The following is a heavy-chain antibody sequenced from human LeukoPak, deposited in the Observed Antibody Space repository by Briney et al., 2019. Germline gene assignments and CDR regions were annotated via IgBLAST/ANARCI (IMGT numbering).Heavy chain of an antibody. CDR2: INPNTGAT. CDR1: GYTFTGYY. V-gene: IGHV1-2*02. CDR3: ARDRVGSGWPRPFYFEF. Sequence: ASVKVLCKPSGYTFTGYYLHWVRQAPGQALEWMGWINPNTGATVYAQNFQGRVTMSRDTSISTAYMDLSSLRSDDTAVYYCARDRVGSGWPRPFYFEFWGQGTLVTVSS. J-gene: IGHJ4*02. D-gene: IGHD6-19*01.